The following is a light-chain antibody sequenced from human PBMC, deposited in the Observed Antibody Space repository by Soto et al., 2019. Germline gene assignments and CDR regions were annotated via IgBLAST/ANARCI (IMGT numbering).Light chain of an antibody. CDR1: SSDVDGYNH. V-gene: IGLV2-11*01. J-gene: IGLJ1*01. CDR3: CSYAGSYTYV. CDR2: DVS. Sequence: QSALTQPRSVSGSPGQSVTISCAGTSSDVDGYNHVSWYQQHPGKAPTLVLYDVSKRPSGVPDRFSGSKSGYTASLTISGLQAEDEADYYCCSYAGSYTYVFGTGTKLTVL.